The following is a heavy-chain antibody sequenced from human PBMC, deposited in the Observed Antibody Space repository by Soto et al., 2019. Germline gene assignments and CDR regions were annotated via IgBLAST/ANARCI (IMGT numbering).Heavy chain of an antibody. CDR1: GYTFTSYG. Sequence: QVHLVQSGAEVKKPGASVKVSCKASGYTFTSYGITWVRQAPGQGLEWMGWISAHNGNTDYAQKLQGRVIVTIDTSRSKADMELRSLRSDDTAVYYCERGRYGDYWGQGALVTVSS. CDR2: ISAHNGNT. D-gene: IGHD1-1*01. V-gene: IGHV1-18*01. J-gene: IGHJ4*02. CDR3: ERGRYGDY.